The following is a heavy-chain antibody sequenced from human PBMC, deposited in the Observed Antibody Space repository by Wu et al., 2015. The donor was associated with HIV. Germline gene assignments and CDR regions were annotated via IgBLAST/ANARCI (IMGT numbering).Heavy chain of an antibody. CDR3: ARDAIRELSGSACPGFDY. Sequence: QVQLVQSGAEVKKPGSSVKVSCKASGGTFSSYAISWVRQAPGQGLEWMGGIIPIFGTANYAQKFQGRVTITTDESTSTAYMELSSLRSEDTAVYYCARDAIRELSGSACPGFDYWGQGTLVTVSS. CDR1: GGTFSSYA. D-gene: IGHD2-2*01. V-gene: IGHV1-69*05. J-gene: IGHJ4*02. CDR2: IIPIFGTA.